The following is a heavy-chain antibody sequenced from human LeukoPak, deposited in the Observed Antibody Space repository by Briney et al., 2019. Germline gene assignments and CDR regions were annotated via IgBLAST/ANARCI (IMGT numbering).Heavy chain of an antibody. D-gene: IGHD6-19*01. V-gene: IGHV1-18*01. Sequence: ASVKVSCKASGYTFTSYGISWVRQAPGQGLGGVGWISAYNGNTNYAQKLQGRVTMTTDTSTSTAYMELRSLRSDDTAVYYCARGRGHYSSGWYVDYWGQGTLVTVSS. CDR1: GYTFTSYG. J-gene: IGHJ4*02. CDR3: ARGRGHYSSGWYVDY. CDR2: ISAYNGNT.